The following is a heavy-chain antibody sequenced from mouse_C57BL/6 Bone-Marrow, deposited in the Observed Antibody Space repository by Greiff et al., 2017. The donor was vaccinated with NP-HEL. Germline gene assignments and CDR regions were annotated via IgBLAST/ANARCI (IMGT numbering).Heavy chain of an antibody. V-gene: IGHV2-5*01. Sequence: QVQLQQSGPGLVQPSQSLSITCTVSGFSLTSYGVHWVRQSPGTGLEWLGVIWRGGSTDYNAAFMSRLSITKDNSKSQVFFKMNSLQADDTAIYYCAKNYRDGYRYYAMDYWGQGTSVTVSS. J-gene: IGHJ4*01. CDR3: AKNYRDGYRYYAMDY. CDR1: GFSLTSYG. CDR2: IWRGGST. D-gene: IGHD2-3*01.